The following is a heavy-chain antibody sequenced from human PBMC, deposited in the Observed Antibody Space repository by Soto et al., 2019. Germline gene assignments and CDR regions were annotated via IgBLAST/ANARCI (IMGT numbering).Heavy chain of an antibody. CDR1: GFTFSSYA. D-gene: IGHD1-20*01. J-gene: IGHJ4*02. CDR2: ISANGGRT. V-gene: IGHV3-23*01. CDR3: AQDPRISGIDY. Sequence: EVHLLESGGGLVQPGGSLRLSCGASGFTFSSYAMSWVRQAPGKAPEWVSGISANGGRTDYADSVRGRFTMSRDNSKNTVYLQMNSLRAEDTAVYYCAQDPRISGIDYWGQGTLVTVSS.